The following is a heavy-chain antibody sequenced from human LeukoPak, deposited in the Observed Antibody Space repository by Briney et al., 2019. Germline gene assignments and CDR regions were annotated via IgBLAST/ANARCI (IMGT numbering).Heavy chain of an antibody. CDR2: ISGSGGST. CDR3: AKDRQQLVRGADNWFDP. Sequence: PGGSLRLSCAASGFTFSSYAMSWVRQAPGKGLEWVSAISGSGGSTYYADSVKGRFTISRDNSKNTLYLQMNSLRAEDTAVYYCAKDRQQLVRGADNWFDPWGQGTLVTVSS. D-gene: IGHD6-13*01. V-gene: IGHV3-23*01. J-gene: IGHJ5*02. CDR1: GFTFSSYA.